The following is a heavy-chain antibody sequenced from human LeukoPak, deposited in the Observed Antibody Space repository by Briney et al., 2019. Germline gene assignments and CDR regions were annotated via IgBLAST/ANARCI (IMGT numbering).Heavy chain of an antibody. V-gene: IGHV3-7*01. CDR3: ARDIVGATSWFDP. CDR2: ISQDGGAT. J-gene: IGHJ5*02. Sequence: PGGSLRLSCATSGFIFRNYWMSWVRQVPGKGLEWVASISQDGGATTYLDSVKGRFTISRDNAKNSLFLQLNSLRADDTAVYYCARDIVGATSWFDPWGQGTLVTVSS. CDR1: GFIFRNYW. D-gene: IGHD1-26*01.